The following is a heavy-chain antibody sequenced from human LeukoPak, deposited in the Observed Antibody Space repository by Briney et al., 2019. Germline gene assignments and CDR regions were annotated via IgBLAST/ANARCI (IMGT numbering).Heavy chain of an antibody. V-gene: IGHV4-34*01. J-gene: IGHJ4*02. CDR2: INHSGST. Sequence: PSETLSLTCAVYGGSFSGYYWSWIRQPPGKGLEWIGEINHSGSTNYNPSLKSRVTISVDTSKNQFSLKLSSVTAADTAVYYYARGGYGDYDDYFDYWGQGTLVTVSS. CDR1: GGSFSGYY. D-gene: IGHD4-17*01. CDR3: ARGGYGDYDDYFDY.